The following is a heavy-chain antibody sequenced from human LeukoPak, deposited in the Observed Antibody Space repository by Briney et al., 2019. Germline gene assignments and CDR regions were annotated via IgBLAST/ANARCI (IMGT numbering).Heavy chain of an antibody. D-gene: IGHD3-10*01. V-gene: IGHV4-39*01. CDR1: GGSISSSSYY. CDR2: IYYSGST. Sequence: SETLSLTCTVSGGSISSSSYYWGWIRQPPGKGLEWIGSIYYSGSTYYNPSLKRRVTISVDTSKNKFSLKLSSVTAADTAVYYCASHGTMVRGAPDYWGQGTLVTVSS. J-gene: IGHJ4*02. CDR3: ASHGTMVRGAPDY.